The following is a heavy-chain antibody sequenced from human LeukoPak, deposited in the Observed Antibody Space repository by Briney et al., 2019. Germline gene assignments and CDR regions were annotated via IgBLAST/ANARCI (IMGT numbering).Heavy chain of an antibody. J-gene: IGHJ3*01. V-gene: IGHV3-30*03. CDR1: GFTFKTYG. Sequence: GRSLRLYWAVSGFTFKTYGLHWVRQAPGKGLEWVAAISSHGKDKVSADSVKGRFTISRNNFNNALYLQTNSLRFEDTALYYCSTTAFDVWGQGTMVTVSS. CDR2: ISSHGKDK. CDR3: STTAFDV.